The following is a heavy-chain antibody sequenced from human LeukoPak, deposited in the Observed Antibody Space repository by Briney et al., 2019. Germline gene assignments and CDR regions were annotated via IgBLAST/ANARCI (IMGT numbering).Heavy chain of an antibody. CDR3: ASRWDYGDYEFDY. J-gene: IGHJ4*02. V-gene: IGHV3-66*03. CDR1: GFTVSSNS. Sequence: GGSLRLSCTVSGFTVSSNSMSWVRQAPGKGLEWVSFIYSDNTHYSDSVKGRFTISRDNSKNTLYLQMNSLRAEDTAVYYCASRWDYGDYEFDYWGQGTLVTVSS. D-gene: IGHD4-17*01. CDR2: IYSDNT.